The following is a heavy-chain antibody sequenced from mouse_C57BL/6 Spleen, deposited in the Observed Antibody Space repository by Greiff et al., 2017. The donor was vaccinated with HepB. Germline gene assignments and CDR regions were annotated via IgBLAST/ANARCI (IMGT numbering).Heavy chain of an antibody. Sequence: VQVVESGPGLVAPSQSLSITCTVSGFSLTSYGVDWVRQSPGKGLEWLGVIWGVGSTNYNSALKSRLSISKDNSKSQVFLKMNSLQTDDTAMYYCASSYGNSWFAYWGQGTLVTVSA. CDR1: GFSLTSYG. D-gene: IGHD2-10*02. J-gene: IGHJ3*01. CDR3: ASSYGNSWFAY. CDR2: IWGVGST. V-gene: IGHV2-6*01.